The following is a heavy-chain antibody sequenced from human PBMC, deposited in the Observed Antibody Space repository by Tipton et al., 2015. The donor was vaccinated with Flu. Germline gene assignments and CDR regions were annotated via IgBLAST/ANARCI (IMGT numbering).Heavy chain of an antibody. CDR3: ARAYGSGREGYYFDY. D-gene: IGHD3-10*01. CDR2: IYYSGST. J-gene: IGHJ4*02. CDR1: GGSISSYY. Sequence: TLSFTCTVSGGSISSYYWSWIRQPPGKGLEWIGYIYYSGSTNYNPSLKSRVTISVDTSKNQFSLKLSSVTAADTAVYYCARAYGSGREGYYFDYWGQGTLVTVSS. V-gene: IGHV4-59*01.